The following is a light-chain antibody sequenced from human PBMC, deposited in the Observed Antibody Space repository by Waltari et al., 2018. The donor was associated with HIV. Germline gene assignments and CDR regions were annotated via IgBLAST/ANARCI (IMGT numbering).Light chain of an antibody. J-gene: IGKJ4*01. CDR2: VAS. Sequence: DLQMTQSLSSLSASIGDTVTITCRASQSISEYLNWYQETPGNAPKLLIYVASSLQIGVPSRFSGSGSGTDFTLTISNLQPEDFATYFCQQSYSTPLTFGAGTKVEIK. CDR1: QSISEY. V-gene: IGKV1-39*01. CDR3: QQSYSTPLT.